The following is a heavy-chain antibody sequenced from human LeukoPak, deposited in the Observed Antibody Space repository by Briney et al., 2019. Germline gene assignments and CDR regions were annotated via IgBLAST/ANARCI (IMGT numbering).Heavy chain of an antibody. D-gene: IGHD3-10*02. Sequence: PGGSLRLSCAASGFTFSSYSMNWVRQAPGKGLEWVSSISSSSSYIYYADSVKGRFTISRDNAQNSLYLQMNSLRAEDTAVYYCAELGITMIGGVWGKGTTVTISS. V-gene: IGHV3-21*01. J-gene: IGHJ6*04. CDR3: AELGITMIGGV. CDR1: GFTFSSYS. CDR2: ISSSSSYI.